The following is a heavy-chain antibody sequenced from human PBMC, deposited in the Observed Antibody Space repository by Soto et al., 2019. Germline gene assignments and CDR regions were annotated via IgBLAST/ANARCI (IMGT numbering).Heavy chain of an antibody. Sequence: QVQLQESGPGLVKPSQTLSLTCTVSGGSISSGGYYWSWIRQHPGKGLEGIGYIYYSGSTYYNPSLKSRVTIAVATSKNQCSLKLSSVTAADTAVYYCARGSRGGDCLFSYWGQGTLVTVS. J-gene: IGHJ4*02. CDR2: IYYSGST. CDR3: ARGSRGGDCLFSY. CDR1: GGSISSGGYY. D-gene: IGHD2-21*02. V-gene: IGHV4-31*03.